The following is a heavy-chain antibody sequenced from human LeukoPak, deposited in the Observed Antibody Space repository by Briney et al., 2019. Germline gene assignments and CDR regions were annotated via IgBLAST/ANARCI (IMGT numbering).Heavy chain of an antibody. D-gene: IGHD2-15*01. CDR2: ISGSGGST. Sequence: GGSLRLSCAVSGFTFSSYAMSWVRQAPGKGLEWVSAISGSGGSTYYADSVKGRFTISRDNSKNTLYLQMNSLRAEDTAVYYCAKPLGYCSGGSCYSYWYFDLWGRGTLVTVSS. V-gene: IGHV3-23*01. J-gene: IGHJ2*01. CDR3: AKPLGYCSGGSCYSYWYFDL. CDR1: GFTFSSYA.